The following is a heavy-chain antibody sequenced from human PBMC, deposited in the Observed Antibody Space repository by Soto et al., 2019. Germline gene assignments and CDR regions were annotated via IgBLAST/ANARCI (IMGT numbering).Heavy chain of an antibody. CDR3: ARVPIPSVYADYYYGMDV. Sequence: SETLSLTCNVSGASISSGDYYWSWIRQPPGKGLEWIGYIYFSESTSYNPSLKSRVTISGDKSKNQFSLRVTSVTAADTAVYYCARVPIPSVYADYYYGMDVWGQGTTVT. CDR2: IYFSEST. CDR1: GASISSGDYY. V-gene: IGHV4-30-4*01. D-gene: IGHD2-21*01. J-gene: IGHJ6*02.